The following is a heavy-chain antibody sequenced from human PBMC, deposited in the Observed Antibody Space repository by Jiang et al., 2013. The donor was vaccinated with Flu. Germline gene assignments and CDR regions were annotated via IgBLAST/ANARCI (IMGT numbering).Heavy chain of an antibody. CDR2: IYYSGST. Sequence: IYYSGSTYYNPSLKSRVTISVDTSKNQFSLKLSSVTAADTAVYYCARQRVPAAIIAPVPLDFDYWGQGTLVTVSS. V-gene: IGHV4-39*01. D-gene: IGHD2-2*01. CDR3: ARQRVPAAIIAPVPLDFDY. J-gene: IGHJ4*02.